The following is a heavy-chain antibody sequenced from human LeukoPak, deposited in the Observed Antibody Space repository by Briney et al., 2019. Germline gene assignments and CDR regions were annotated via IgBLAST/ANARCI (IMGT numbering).Heavy chain of an antibody. V-gene: IGHV4-34*01. Sequence: SETLSLTCAVYGGSFSGYYWSWIRQPPGKGLEWIGEINHSGSTNYNPSLKSRVTISVDTSKNQFPLKLSSVTAADTAVYYCATRSSGHDYWGQGTLVTVSS. CDR1: GGSFSGYY. CDR2: INHSGST. D-gene: IGHD6-19*01. J-gene: IGHJ4*02. CDR3: ATRSSGHDY.